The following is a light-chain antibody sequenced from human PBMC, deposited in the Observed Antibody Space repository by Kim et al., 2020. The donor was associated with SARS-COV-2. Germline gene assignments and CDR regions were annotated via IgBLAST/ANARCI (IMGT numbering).Light chain of an antibody. Sequence: GQSFNISCNGTSSEVGGYNNVSSYQQHPGKAPKLMIYDVSNRPSGVSNRFSGSTSGNTASLTISGLQAEDEADYYCSSYTGSSTVVFGGGTKLTVL. V-gene: IGLV2-14*03. CDR3: SSYTGSSTVV. J-gene: IGLJ2*01. CDR2: DVS. CDR1: SSEVGGYNN.